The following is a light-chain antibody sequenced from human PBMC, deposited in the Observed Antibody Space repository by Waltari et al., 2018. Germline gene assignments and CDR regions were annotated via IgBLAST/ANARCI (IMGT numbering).Light chain of an antibody. CDR3: QQRSIWPLT. J-gene: IGKJ4*01. CDR1: QGVGSY. Sequence: EIVLTQSPATLSLSPGERATLSCRASQGVGSYLVWYQLTPGQAPRLLIYDASNRATGIPARFSGSGSGTDFTLTISSLEPEDFAVYYCQQRSIWPLTFGGGTKVEIK. V-gene: IGKV3-11*01. CDR2: DAS.